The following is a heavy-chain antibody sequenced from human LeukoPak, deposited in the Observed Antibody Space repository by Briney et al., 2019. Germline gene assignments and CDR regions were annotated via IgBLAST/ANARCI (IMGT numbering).Heavy chain of an antibody. CDR1: GGSISSSSYY. V-gene: IGHV4-39*01. D-gene: IGHD2-2*01. CDR2: IYYSGST. CDR3: ARLTDCSSTSCYYYYYGMDV. Sequence: SETLSLTCTVSGGSISSSSYYWGWVRQPPGKGLDWIGSIYYSGSTYYNPSLKSRVTISVGTSKNQFSLKLSSVTAADTAVYYCARLTDCSSTSCYYYYYGMDVWGQGTTVTVSS. J-gene: IGHJ6*02.